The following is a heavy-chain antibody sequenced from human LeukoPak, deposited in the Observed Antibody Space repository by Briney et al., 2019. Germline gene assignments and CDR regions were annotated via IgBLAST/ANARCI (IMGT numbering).Heavy chain of an antibody. J-gene: IGHJ4*02. Sequence: GGSLRLSCTASGFTFGDYAMSWVRQAPGKGLEWVGFIRSKAYGGTTEYAASVKGRFTISRDDSKSIAYLQMNSLKTENTAVYYCTSLYYDFWSGYTPLGYWGQGTLVTVSS. CDR1: GFTFGDYA. V-gene: IGHV3-49*04. CDR3: TSLYYDFWSGYTPLGY. D-gene: IGHD3-3*01. CDR2: IRSKAYGGTT.